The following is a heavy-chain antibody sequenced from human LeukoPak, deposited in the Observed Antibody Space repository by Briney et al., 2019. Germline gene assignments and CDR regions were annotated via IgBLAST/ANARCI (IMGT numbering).Heavy chain of an antibody. CDR3: ARDKEVTYYYYSGMDV. D-gene: IGHD4-11*01. V-gene: IGHV3-30-3*01. Sequence: PGGSLRLSCAGSGFTFDEHAMHWVRQAPGKGLEWVAVISYDGSNKYYADSVKGRFTISRDSSKNTLYLQMNSLRAEDTAVYSCARDKEVTYYYYSGMDVWGQGTTVTVSS. CDR1: GFTFDEHA. CDR2: ISYDGSNK. J-gene: IGHJ6*02.